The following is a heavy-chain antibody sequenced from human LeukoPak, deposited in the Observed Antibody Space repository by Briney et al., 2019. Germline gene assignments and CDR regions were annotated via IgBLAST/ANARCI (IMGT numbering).Heavy chain of an antibody. CDR2: IIPIFGTA. Sequence: ASVKVSCKASGGTFSSYAISWVRQSPGQGLEWMGGIIPIFGTANYAQKFQGRVTITADESTSTAYMELSSLRSEDAAVYYCARAPSLFYDILTGYGYFDYWGREPWSPSPQ. D-gene: IGHD3-9*01. CDR1: GGTFSSYA. V-gene: IGHV1-69*13. CDR3: ARAPSLFYDILTGYGYFDY. J-gene: IGHJ4*02.